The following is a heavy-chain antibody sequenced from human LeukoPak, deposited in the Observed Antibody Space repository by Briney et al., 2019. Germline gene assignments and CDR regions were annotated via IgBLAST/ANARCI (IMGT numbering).Heavy chain of an antibody. J-gene: IGHJ4*02. D-gene: IGHD6-13*01. CDR3: ARDGASSSWYVGY. CDR2: ISRSSSTI. V-gene: IGHV3-48*04. Sequence: GGSLRLSCAASGFTFSSYSMNWVRQAPGKGLEWVSYISRSSSTIYYADSVKGRFTISRDNAKNSLYLQMNSLRAEDTAVYYCARDGASSSWYVGYWGQGTLVTVSS. CDR1: GFTFSSYS.